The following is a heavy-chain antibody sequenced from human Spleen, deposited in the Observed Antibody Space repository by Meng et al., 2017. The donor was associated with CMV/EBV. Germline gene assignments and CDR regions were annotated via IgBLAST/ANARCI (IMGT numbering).Heavy chain of an antibody. V-gene: IGHV3-30*02. CDR1: GFSFNSYG. CDR2: IRYDGKNK. D-gene: IGHD6-6*01. CDR3: AKGEYNSPSLLDG. Sequence: GESLKISCAASGFSFNSYGMHWVRQAPGKGLEWVTFIRYDGKNKYHADSVKGRFIITRDNSKNTLHLYMNSLRPEDTAVYYCAKGEYNSPSLLDGWGQGTLVTVSS. J-gene: IGHJ4*02.